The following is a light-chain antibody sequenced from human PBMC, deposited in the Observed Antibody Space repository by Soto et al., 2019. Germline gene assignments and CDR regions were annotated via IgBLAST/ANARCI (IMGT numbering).Light chain of an antibody. CDR2: SAS. J-gene: IGKJ1*01. CDR1: QSISNY. Sequence: DIQMTQSPSSLSASVGDRVTITCRTSQSISNYVSWYQQKPGKAPNLLIFSASSLGSGVLSRFSGSGSGTEFTLTISRLQPEDFATYHCQQSYSTPWTFGQGTKVESK. V-gene: IGKV1-39*01. CDR3: QQSYSTPWT.